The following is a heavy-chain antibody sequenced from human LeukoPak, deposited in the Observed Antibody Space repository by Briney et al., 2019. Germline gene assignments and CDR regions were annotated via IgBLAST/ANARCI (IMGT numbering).Heavy chain of an antibody. Sequence: SETLSLTCAVYGGSFSGYYWSWIRQPPGKGLEWIGEINHSGSTNYNPSLKSRVTISADTSKNQFSLKLSSVTAADTAVYYCARALGDSSGYYYWGQGTLVTVSS. V-gene: IGHV4-34*01. CDR3: ARALGDSSGYYY. CDR1: GGSFSGYY. CDR2: INHSGST. D-gene: IGHD3-22*01. J-gene: IGHJ4*02.